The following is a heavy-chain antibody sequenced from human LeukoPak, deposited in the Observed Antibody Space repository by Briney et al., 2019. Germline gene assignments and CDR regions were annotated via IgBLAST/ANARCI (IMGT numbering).Heavy chain of an antibody. D-gene: IGHD2/OR15-2a*01. CDR1: GGSISSSNYN. CDR3: ATKIAGPGY. CDR2: IYYGGST. J-gene: IGHJ4*02. Sequence: SETLSLTCTVSGGSISSSNYNWGWIRQPPGKGLEWIVNIYYGGSTYYNPSLKSRVTISVDMSKNQFSLRLISVTAADTAVYYCATKIAGPGYWGQGTLVTVSS. V-gene: IGHV4-39*01.